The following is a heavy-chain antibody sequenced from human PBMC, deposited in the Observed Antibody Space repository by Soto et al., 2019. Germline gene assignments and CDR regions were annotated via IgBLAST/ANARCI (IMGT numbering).Heavy chain of an antibody. CDR2: IDPSDSYT. V-gene: IGHV5-10-1*01. CDR1: GYSFTSYW. J-gene: IGHJ5*02. D-gene: IGHD6-19*01. Sequence: GESVKISCXGSGYSFTSYWISWVRQMPGKGLEWMGRIDPSDSYTNYSPSFQGHVTISADKSISTAYLQWSSLKASDTAMYYCARHLPFQPGSFDPWGQGTLVTVSS. CDR3: ARHLPFQPGSFDP.